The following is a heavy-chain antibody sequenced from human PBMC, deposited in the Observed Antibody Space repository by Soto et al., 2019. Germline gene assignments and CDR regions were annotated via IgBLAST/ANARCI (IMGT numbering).Heavy chain of an antibody. J-gene: IGHJ4*02. CDR3: ARSKLARGAFDY. Sequence: SETLSLTCAVYGGSFSGYYWSWIRQPPGKGLEWIGEINHSGSTNYNPSLKSRVTISVDTSKNQFSLKLSSVTAADTAVYYCARSKLARGAFDYWGQGTLVTVSS. V-gene: IGHV4-34*01. D-gene: IGHD4-4*01. CDR2: INHSGST. CDR1: GGSFSGYY.